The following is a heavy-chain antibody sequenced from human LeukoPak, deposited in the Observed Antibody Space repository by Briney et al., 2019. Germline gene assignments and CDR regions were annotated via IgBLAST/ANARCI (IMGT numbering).Heavy chain of an antibody. Sequence: GGSLRLSCAASGFSFSTSWMHWVRHAPGKGLVWVSRIHSDGINTIYADSVKGRFTISRDNAKNTLYLQMNSLRAEDTAIYYCARDHYYVIDVWGQGTTVTVSS. J-gene: IGHJ6*02. V-gene: IGHV3-74*01. CDR2: IHSDGINT. CDR1: GFSFSTSW. CDR3: ARDHYYVIDV.